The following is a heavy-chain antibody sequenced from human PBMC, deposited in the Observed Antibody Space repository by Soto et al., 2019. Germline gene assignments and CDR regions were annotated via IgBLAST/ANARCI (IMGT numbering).Heavy chain of an antibody. D-gene: IGHD3-16*01. J-gene: IGHJ4*02. Sequence: EVQLVDSGGGLVQPGGSLRLSCAASGFTFSTYSMNWVRQAPGKGLEWVSYISTRGDTIYYADSVKGRFTVSRDNAKNSLYLQMNSLRDDDTAVYYCVGAVDYWGQGTLVTVSS. V-gene: IGHV3-48*02. CDR2: ISTRGDTI. CDR3: VGAVDY. CDR1: GFTFSTYS.